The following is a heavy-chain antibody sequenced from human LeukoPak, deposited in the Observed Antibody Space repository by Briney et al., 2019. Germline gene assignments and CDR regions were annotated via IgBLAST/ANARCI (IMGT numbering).Heavy chain of an antibody. CDR1: GFTFSNAW. D-gene: IGHD2-15*01. CDR3: TTELAANYFDY. V-gene: IGHV3-15*01. CDR2: IKSKTDGGTT. Sequence: GGSLRLSCAAPGFTFSNAWMSWVRQAPGKGLEWVGRIKSKTDGGTTDYAAPVKGRFTISRDDSKNTLYLQMNSLKTEDTAVYYCTTELAANYFDYWGQGTLVTVSS. J-gene: IGHJ4*02.